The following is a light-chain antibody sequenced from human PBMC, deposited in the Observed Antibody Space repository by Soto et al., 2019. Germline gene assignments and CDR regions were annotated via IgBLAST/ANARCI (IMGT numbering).Light chain of an antibody. CDR2: VNSDGSH. V-gene: IGLV4-69*01. J-gene: IGLJ2*01. CDR1: SGLSTYA. CDR3: QTRGRGIPVA. Sequence: QPVLTQSPSASASLGASVKLTCTLSSGLSTYAIAWHQQQPEKGPRYLMKVNSDGSHTKGDGIPDRCAGSSSGAERYLTISSLQSEDEADYYCQTRGRGIPVAFGGGTQRTGL.